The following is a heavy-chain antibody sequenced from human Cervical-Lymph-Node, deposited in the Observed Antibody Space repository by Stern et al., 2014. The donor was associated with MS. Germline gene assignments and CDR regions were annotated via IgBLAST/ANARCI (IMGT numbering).Heavy chain of an antibody. CDR2: FLHGGSH. CDR3: TRTYSSTDSYDYGMDV. CDR1: GVSITNHY. D-gene: IGHD6-19*01. J-gene: IGHJ6*02. V-gene: IGHV4-59*11. Sequence: QVQLQESGPGLVKPSETLSLICSVSGVSITNHYWSWIRQTPGKGPEWIAYFLHGGSHIYNPSLKSRLTISLDTSKNQFSLKLTSVTAADTAVYYCTRTYSSTDSYDYGMDVWGQGITVTVSS.